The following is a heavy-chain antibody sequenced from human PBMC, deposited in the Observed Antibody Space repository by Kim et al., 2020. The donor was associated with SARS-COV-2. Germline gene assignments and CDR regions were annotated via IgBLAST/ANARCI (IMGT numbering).Heavy chain of an antibody. J-gene: IGHJ4*02. V-gene: IGHV4-31*03. D-gene: IGHD1-26*01. CDR2: IYYSGST. Sequence: SETLSLTCTVSGGSISSGGYYWSWIRQHPGKGLEWIGYIYYSGSTYYNPSLKSRVTISVDTSKNQFSLKLSSVTAAATAVYYCARERGGSYAFDYWGQGTLVTVSS. CDR3: ARERGGSYAFDY. CDR1: GGSISSGGYY.